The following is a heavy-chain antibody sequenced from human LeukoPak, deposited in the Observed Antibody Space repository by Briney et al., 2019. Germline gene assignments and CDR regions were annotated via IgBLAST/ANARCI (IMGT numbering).Heavy chain of an antibody. CDR2: INPNSGGT. D-gene: IGHD1-26*01. CDR3: ARVVGATSYYFDY. CDR1: GYTFTAYY. V-gene: IGHV1-2*02. J-gene: IGHJ4*02. Sequence: ASVKVSCKASGYTFTAYYMHWVRQAPGQGLEWMGWINPNSGGTNTSQKFQDRVTLTRDTSINTAYMELSSLRSDDTAVYYCARVVGATSYYFDYWGQGTLVTVSS.